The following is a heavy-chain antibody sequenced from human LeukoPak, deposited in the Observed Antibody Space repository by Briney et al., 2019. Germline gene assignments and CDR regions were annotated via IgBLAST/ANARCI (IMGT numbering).Heavy chain of an antibody. J-gene: IGHJ4*02. CDR1: GDSISNGYY. CDR3: ARGKRSGGYFDY. CDR2: IYHTGST. D-gene: IGHD3-10*01. V-gene: IGHV4-38-2*02. Sequence: SETLSLTCTVSGDSISNGYYWGWIRQPPGKGLEWIGSIYHTGSTYYNPSLKSRVIISVDTSKNQFSLKLSSVTAADTAVYYCARGKRSGGYFDYWGQGTLVTVSS.